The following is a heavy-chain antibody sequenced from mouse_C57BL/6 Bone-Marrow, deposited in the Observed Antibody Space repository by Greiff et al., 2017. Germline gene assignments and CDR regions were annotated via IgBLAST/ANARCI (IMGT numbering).Heavy chain of an antibody. V-gene: IGHV1-50*01. CDR3: ARDLYYGNYDYAMDY. Sequence: QVQLQQPGAELVKPGASVKLSCKASGYTFTSYWMQWVKQRPGQGLEWIGEIDPSDSYTNYNQKFKGKATLTVDTSSSTAYMQLSSLTSEDSAVYYCARDLYYGNYDYAMDYWGQGTSVTGSS. D-gene: IGHD2-1*01. CDR2: IDPSDSYT. CDR1: GYTFTSYW. J-gene: IGHJ4*01.